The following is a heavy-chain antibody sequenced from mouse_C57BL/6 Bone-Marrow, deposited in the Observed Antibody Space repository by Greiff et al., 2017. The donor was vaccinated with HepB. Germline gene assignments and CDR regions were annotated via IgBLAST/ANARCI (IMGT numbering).Heavy chain of an antibody. CDR1: DSEVFPIAY. J-gene: IGHJ2*01. CDR3: ARLIYYEYEYYFDY. D-gene: IGHD2-4*01. CDR2: ILPSIGRT. V-gene: IGHV15-2*01. Sequence: VQLQQSGSELRSPGSSVKLSCKDFDSEVFPIAYMSWVRQKPGHGFEWIGGILPSIGRTIYGEKFEDKATLDADTLSNTAYLELNSLTSEDSAIYYCARLIYYEYEYYFDYWGQGTTLTVSS.